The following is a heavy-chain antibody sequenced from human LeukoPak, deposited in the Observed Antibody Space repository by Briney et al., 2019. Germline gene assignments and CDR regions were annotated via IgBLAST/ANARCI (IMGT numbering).Heavy chain of an antibody. J-gene: IGHJ4*02. V-gene: IGHV3-11*04. D-gene: IGHD2-15*01. CDR3: ARESRGGSCFDY. CDR1: GFTFSDYY. CDR2: ISSSCSTI. Sequence: GGSLRLSCAASGFTFSDYYMGWVRQAPGEGLEWGLYISSSCSTIYYADSVKGRFTTSRDNAKNSPYLQMNSLRAEDTAVYYCARESRGGSCFDYWGQGTLVTVSS.